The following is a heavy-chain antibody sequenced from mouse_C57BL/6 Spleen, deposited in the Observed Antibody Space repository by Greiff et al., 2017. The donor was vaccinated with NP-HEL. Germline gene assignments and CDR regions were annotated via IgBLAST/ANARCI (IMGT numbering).Heavy chain of an antibody. Sequence: QVHVKQSGAELASPGASVTLSCKASGYTFTDHIMNWVKKRPGQGLEWIGRIYPVSGETNYNQKFMGKATFSVDRSSSTVYMVLNSLTSEDPAVYYCGRGNYDYDGGAMDYWGQGTSVTVSS. D-gene: IGHD2-4*01. V-gene: IGHV1-11*01. CDR2: IYPVSGET. J-gene: IGHJ4*01. CDR1: GYTFTDHI. CDR3: GRGNYDYDGGAMDY.